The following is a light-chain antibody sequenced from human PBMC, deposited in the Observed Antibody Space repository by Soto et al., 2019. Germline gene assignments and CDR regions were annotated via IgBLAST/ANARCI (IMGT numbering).Light chain of an antibody. Sequence: NFMLTQPHSVSESPGKTVIISCTRSSGRIASNYVQWYQQRPGSCPTTVIYEYNQRPSGVPDRFSGSIDSSSNSASLTISGLETEYEADYFWQSYDATNHVLGGGTNLTVL. J-gene: IGLJ3*02. CDR1: SGRIASNY. CDR3: QSYDATNHV. V-gene: IGLV6-57*01. CDR2: EYN.